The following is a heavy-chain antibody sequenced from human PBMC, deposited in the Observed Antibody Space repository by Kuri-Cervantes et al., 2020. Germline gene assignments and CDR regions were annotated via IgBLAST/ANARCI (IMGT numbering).Heavy chain of an antibody. CDR2: IYHSGST. CDR3: ARHGSPYSSGWYGPFPSWYFDL. Sequence: SETLSLTCAVSGYSISSGYYWGWIRQPPGKGLEWIGSIYHSGSTYYNPSLKSRVTISVDTSKNQFSLKLSSVTAAGTAVYYCARHGSPYSSGWYGPFPSWYFDLWGRGTLVTVSS. CDR1: GYSISSGYY. D-gene: IGHD6-19*01. V-gene: IGHV4-38-2*01. J-gene: IGHJ2*01.